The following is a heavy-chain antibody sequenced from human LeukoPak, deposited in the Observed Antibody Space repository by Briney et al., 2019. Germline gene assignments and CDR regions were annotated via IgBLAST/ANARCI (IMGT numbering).Heavy chain of an antibody. CDR2: INPSGGST. D-gene: IGHD3-22*01. V-gene: IGHV1-46*01. CDR1: GYTFTSYY. J-gene: IGHJ4*02. Sequence: ASVKVSCKASGYTFTSYYMHWVRQAPGQGLEWMGIINPSGGSTSYAQKFQGRVTMTRDMSTSTVYMELSSLRSEDTAVYYCARFPLDSSGYFSVWYFDYWGQGTLVSVSS. CDR3: ARFPLDSSGYFSVWYFDY.